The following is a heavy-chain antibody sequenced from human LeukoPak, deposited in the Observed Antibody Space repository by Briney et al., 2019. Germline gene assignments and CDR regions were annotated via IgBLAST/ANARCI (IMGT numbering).Heavy chain of an antibody. CDR1: GGSISSSSYY. J-gene: IGHJ3*02. Sequence: SETLSLTCAVYGGSISSSSYYWGWIRQPPGKGLEWIGSTYYSGSTYYNPSLKSRVTISVDTSKNQFSLKLSSVTAADTAVYYCAGPYGRKDAFDIWGQGTMVTVSS. D-gene: IGHD3-16*01. CDR3: AGPYGRKDAFDI. V-gene: IGHV4-39*01. CDR2: TYYSGST.